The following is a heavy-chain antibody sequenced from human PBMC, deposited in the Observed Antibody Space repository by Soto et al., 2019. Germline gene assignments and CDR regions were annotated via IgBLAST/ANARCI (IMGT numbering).Heavy chain of an antibody. D-gene: IGHD2-2*01. V-gene: IGHV4-30-2*01. J-gene: IGHJ5*02. CDR1: GGSISNRGYS. Sequence: SQTLSLTCAVSGGSISNRGYSWSWIRQPPGKGLEWIGYIYHSGSTYYNPSLKSRVTISVDRSKNQFSLKLSSVTAADTAVYYCARVPDRRGQGTLVTVSS. CDR2: IYHSGST. CDR3: ARVPDR.